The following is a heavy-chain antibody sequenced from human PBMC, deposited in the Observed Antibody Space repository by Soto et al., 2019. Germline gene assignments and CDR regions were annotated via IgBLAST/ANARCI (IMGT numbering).Heavy chain of an antibody. D-gene: IGHD2-15*01. Sequence: SETLSLTCTVSGGSISSYYWSWIRQPPGKGLEWIGYIYCSGSTNYNPSLKSRVTISVDTSKNQFSLKLSSVTAADTAVYYCARGPVAATGGSDYWGQGTLVTVSS. CDR1: GGSISSYY. CDR3: ARGPVAATGGSDY. J-gene: IGHJ4*02. V-gene: IGHV4-59*01. CDR2: IYCSGST.